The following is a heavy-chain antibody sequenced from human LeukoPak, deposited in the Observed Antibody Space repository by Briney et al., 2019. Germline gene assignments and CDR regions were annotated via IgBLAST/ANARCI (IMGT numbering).Heavy chain of an antibody. J-gene: IGHJ4*02. D-gene: IGHD4-23*01. CDR1: GGSFSGYY. V-gene: IGHV4-34*01. CDR2: INHSGST. Sequence: DPSETLSLTCAVYGGSFSGYYWSWIRQPPGKGLEWIGEINHSGSTNYNPSLKSRVTISLDTSKKQFSLRLSSVTAADTAVYYCASYGGNSVYDYWGQGTLVTVSS. CDR3: ASYGGNSVYDY.